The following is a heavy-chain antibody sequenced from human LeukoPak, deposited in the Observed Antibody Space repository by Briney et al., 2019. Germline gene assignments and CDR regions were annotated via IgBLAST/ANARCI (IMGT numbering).Heavy chain of an antibody. D-gene: IGHD1-26*01. J-gene: IGHJ4*02. CDR1: GFTLSSYS. V-gene: IGHV3-48*01. CDR2: ISSSSSTI. Sequence: PGGSLTLSCAASGFTLSSYSMNWVRQAPGKGLEWVSYISSSSSTIYYADSVRGRFTISRDNAKNSLYLQMNSLRAEDTAVYYCARDSVVGAPDFDYWGQGTLVTVSS. CDR3: ARDSVVGAPDFDY.